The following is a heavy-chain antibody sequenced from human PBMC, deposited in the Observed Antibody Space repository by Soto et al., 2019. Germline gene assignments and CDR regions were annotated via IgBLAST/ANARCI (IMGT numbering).Heavy chain of an antibody. CDR1: GFTFSSYV. V-gene: IGHV3-23*01. CDR3: AKDVYDILTGYPNPFDY. CDR2: ISGSGGST. J-gene: IGHJ4*02. D-gene: IGHD3-9*01. Sequence: GGSLRLSCAASGFTFSSYVMSWVRQAPGKGLEWVSAISGSGGSTYYADSVKGRFTISRDNSKNTLYLQMNSLRAEDTAVYYCAKDVYDILTGYPNPFDYWGQGTLVTVSS.